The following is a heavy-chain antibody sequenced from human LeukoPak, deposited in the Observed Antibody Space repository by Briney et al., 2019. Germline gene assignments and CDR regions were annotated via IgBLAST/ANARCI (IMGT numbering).Heavy chain of an antibody. V-gene: IGHV3-21*01. CDR3: AGETGAVASDAFDI. J-gene: IGHJ3*02. D-gene: IGHD6-19*01. CDR2: ISSSSSYI. CDR1: GFTFSSYS. Sequence: EGSLRLSCAASGFTFSSYSMNWVRQAPGKGLEWVSSISSSSSYIYYADSVKGRFTISRDNAKNSLYLQMNSLRAEDTAVYYCAGETGAVASDAFDIWGQGTMVTVSS.